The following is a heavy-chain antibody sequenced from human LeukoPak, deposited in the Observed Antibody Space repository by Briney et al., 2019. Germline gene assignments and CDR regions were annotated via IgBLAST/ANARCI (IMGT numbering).Heavy chain of an antibody. Sequence: PSETLSLTCTISGGSVSDYYWSWIRQSPGKGLEWIGYIYHTGSTSYSPSLKSRVTISADTSQNQFSLKLSSVTAADTAVYYCARGGYSYGWWFDPWGQGTLVTVSS. CDR3: ARGGYSYGWWFDP. D-gene: IGHD5-18*01. CDR2: IYHTGST. CDR1: GGSVSDYY. J-gene: IGHJ5*02. V-gene: IGHV4-59*02.